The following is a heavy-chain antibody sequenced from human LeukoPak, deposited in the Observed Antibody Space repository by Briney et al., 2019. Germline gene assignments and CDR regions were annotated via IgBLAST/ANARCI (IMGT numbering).Heavy chain of an antibody. J-gene: IGHJ4*02. CDR1: GFTFSSYS. CDR2: ISSSSSYI. D-gene: IGHD4-17*01. CDR3: ARDNSYGDYDYFDY. V-gene: IGHV3-21*01. Sequence: EGSLRLSCAASGFTFSSYSMNWVRQAPGQGLEWVSSISSSSSYIYYADSVKGRFTISRDNAKNSLYLQMSSLRAEDTAVYYCARDNSYGDYDYFDYWGQGTLVTVSS.